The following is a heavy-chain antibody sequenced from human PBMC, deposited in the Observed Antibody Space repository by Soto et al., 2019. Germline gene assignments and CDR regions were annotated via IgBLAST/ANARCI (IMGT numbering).Heavy chain of an antibody. CDR1: GGSISSYY. D-gene: IGHD2-21*02. CDR2: IYYSGST. Sequence: QVQLQESGPGLVKPSETLSLTCNVSGGSISSYYWSWIRQPPGKGLEWIGYIYYSGSTNYNPSLKSRVTISVETSKNQFSLKLSSVTAADTAVYYCARQGRWGQLFFDYWGQGTLVTVSS. V-gene: IGHV4-59*08. J-gene: IGHJ4*02. CDR3: ARQGRWGQLFFDY.